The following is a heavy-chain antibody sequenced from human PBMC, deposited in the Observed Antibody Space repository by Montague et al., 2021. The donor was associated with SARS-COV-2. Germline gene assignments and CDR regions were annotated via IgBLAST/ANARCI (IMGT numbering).Heavy chain of an antibody. J-gene: IGHJ4*02. D-gene: IGHD3-22*01. Sequence: SETLSLTCAVYGGSFSGYYWSWIRQPPGKGLEWIGEINHSGSTKYNPYLKSRVTISVDTSKYKFSLKLSSVTAAATAVYYCARGTKRVFTYYYDSSGYASDYWGQGTLVTVSS. CDR3: ARGTKRVFTYYYDSSGYASDY. CDR2: INHSGST. V-gene: IGHV4-34*01. CDR1: GGSFSGYY.